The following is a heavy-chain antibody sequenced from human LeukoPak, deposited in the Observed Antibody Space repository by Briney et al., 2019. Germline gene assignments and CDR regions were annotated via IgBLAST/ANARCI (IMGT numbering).Heavy chain of an antibody. J-gene: IGHJ6*03. CDR2: ISGSGGST. CDR3: AKGARQHYYDILTYYMDV. D-gene: IGHD3-9*01. CDR1: GFTFSSYA. V-gene: IGHV3-23*01. Sequence: GGSLRLSCAASGFTFSSYAMSWVRQAPGKGLEWVSAISGSGGSTYYADSVKGRFTISRDNSKNTLYLQMNSLRAEDTAVYYCAKGARQHYYDILTYYMDVWGKGTTVTVSS.